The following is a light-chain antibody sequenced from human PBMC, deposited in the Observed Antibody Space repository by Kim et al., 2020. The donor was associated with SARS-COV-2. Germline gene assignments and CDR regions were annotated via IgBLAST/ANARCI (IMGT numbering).Light chain of an antibody. CDR3: HQYNHWPGT. CDR1: QSVSSN. CDR2: GAS. V-gene: IGKV3-15*01. J-gene: IGKJ2*01. Sequence: EIVMTQSPATLSVSLGERATLSCRASQSVSSNVAWYQQKPGQAPRLLIYGASTRATGIPATFSGSGSGTEFALTISSLQSEDFAVYYCHQYNHWPGTLGQETKLEI.